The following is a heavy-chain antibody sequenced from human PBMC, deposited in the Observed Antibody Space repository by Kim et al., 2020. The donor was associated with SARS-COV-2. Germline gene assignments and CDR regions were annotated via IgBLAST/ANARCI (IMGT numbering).Heavy chain of an antibody. Sequence: QKFQGRVTMTRDTSISTAYMELSRLRSDDTAVYYCARDYYDSSGYYRFDYWGQGTLVTVSS. CDR3: ARDYYDSSGYYRFDY. V-gene: IGHV1-2*02. J-gene: IGHJ4*02. D-gene: IGHD3-22*01.